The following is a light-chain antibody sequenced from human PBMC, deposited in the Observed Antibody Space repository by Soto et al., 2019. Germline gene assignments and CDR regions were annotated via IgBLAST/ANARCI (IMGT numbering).Light chain of an antibody. Sequence: EIVLTQSPGTLSLSPGERATLFCRTSQSLSGGYLAWFQQKPGQSPRLLIYSASNRATGIPDRFSGSGSGADFTLTISRLEPEDFAVYYCQQNGSLPITFGQGTRLEIK. J-gene: IGKJ5*01. CDR1: QSLSGGY. CDR3: QQNGSLPIT. V-gene: IGKV3-20*01. CDR2: SAS.